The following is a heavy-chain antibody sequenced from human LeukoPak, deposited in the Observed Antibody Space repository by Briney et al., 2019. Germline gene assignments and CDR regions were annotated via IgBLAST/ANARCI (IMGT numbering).Heavy chain of an antibody. J-gene: IGHJ3*02. V-gene: IGHV1-3*01. CDR3: ARVPRQQLVRDAFDI. Sequence: GASVKVSCKASGYTFTSYAMHWVRQAPGQRLEWMGWINAGNGNTKYSQKFQGRVTITRDTSASTADMELSSLRSEDTAVYYCARVPRQQLVRDAFDIWGQGTMVTVSS. CDR1: GYTFTSYA. D-gene: IGHD6-13*01. CDR2: INAGNGNT.